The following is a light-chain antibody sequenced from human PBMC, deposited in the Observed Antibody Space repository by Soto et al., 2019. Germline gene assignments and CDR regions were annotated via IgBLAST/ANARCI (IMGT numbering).Light chain of an antibody. J-gene: IGLJ3*02. CDR2: RSN. CDR3: ATWDDSLNGPE. Sequence: QSVQTQPPSASGTPGQRVTISCSGSSSNIGANTVDWYQQLPGTAPKLLIYRSNQRPSGVPDRFSGSKSGTSASLAISGLQSEDEADYYCATWDDSLNGPEFGGGTKVTVL. V-gene: IGLV1-44*01. CDR1: SSNIGANT.